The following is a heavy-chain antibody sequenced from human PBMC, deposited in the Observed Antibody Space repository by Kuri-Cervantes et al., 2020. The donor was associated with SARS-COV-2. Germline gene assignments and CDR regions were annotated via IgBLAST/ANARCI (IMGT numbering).Heavy chain of an antibody. CDR2: IRSKAYGGTT. V-gene: IGHV3-49*04. D-gene: IGHD6-13*01. Sequence: GGSLRLSCPASGFTFGDYAMSWVRQAPGKGLEWVGFIRSKAYGGTTEYAASVKGRFTISRDDSKSIAYLQMNSLKTEDTAVYYCTSGYSSSWPYYYYYYMDVWGKGTTVTVSS. J-gene: IGHJ6*03. CDR3: TSGYSSSWPYYYYYYMDV. CDR1: GFTFGDYA.